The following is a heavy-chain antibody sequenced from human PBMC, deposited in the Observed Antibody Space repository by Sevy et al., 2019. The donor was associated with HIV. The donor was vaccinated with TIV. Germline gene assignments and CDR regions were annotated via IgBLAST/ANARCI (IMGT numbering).Heavy chain of an antibody. CDR2: IYYSGST. J-gene: IGHJ5*02. V-gene: IGHV4-30-4*01. CDR1: GGSISSGDYY. Sequence: SETLSLTCTVSGGSISSGDYYWSWIRQPPGKGLEWIGYIYYSGSTYYNPSLKSRVTISVDTSKNQFSLKLSSVTAADTAVYYCAIAGYYDILTGYYRSANNWFDPWGQGTLVTVSS. CDR3: AIAGYYDILTGYYRSANNWFDP. D-gene: IGHD3-9*01.